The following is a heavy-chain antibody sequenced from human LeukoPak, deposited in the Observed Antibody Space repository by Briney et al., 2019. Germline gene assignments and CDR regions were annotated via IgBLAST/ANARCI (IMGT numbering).Heavy chain of an antibody. CDR2: ISSSSSTI. D-gene: IGHD2-15*01. CDR1: GFTFSSYS. V-gene: IGHV3-48*04. J-gene: IGHJ4*02. Sequence: GGSLRLSCAASGFTFSSYSMNWVRQAPGKGLEWVSYISSSSSTIYYADSVKGRFTISRDNAKNTLYLQMNSLRAEDTAVYYCARVGVFANYCSGGSCYMDYWGQGTLVTVSS. CDR3: ARVGVFANYCSGGSCYMDY.